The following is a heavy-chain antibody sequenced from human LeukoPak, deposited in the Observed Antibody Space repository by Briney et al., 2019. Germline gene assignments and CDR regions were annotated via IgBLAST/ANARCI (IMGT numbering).Heavy chain of an antibody. CDR3: GRYYFDSSGYYWFDY. J-gene: IGHJ4*02. Sequence: SETLSLTCTVSGGSISSYYWSWIRQPAGKGLEWIGRIYTSGSTNYNPSLKSRVTMSVDTSKNQFSLKLSSVTAADTAVYYCGRYYFDSSGYYWFDYWGKGTLVTVSS. CDR2: IYTSGST. V-gene: IGHV4-4*07. D-gene: IGHD3-22*01. CDR1: GGSISSYY.